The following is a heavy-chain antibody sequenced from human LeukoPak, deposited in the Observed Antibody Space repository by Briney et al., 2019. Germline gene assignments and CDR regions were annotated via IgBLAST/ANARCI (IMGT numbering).Heavy chain of an antibody. J-gene: IGHJ5*02. CDR1: GVSFSGYY. Sequence: PSETLSLTCAVYGVSFSGYYWSWIRQPPGKGLEWIGEINHSGSTNYNPSLKSRVTISVDTSKNQFSLKLSSVTAADTAVYYCARDPSGYYVRRFDPWGQGTLVTVSS. CDR2: INHSGST. V-gene: IGHV4-34*01. CDR3: ARDPSGYYVRRFDP. D-gene: IGHD3-3*01.